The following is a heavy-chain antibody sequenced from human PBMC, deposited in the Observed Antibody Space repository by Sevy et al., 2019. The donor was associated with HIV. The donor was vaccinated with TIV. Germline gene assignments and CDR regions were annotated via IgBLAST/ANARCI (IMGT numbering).Heavy chain of an antibody. Sequence: GESLKISCKGSGYSFTSYWIGWVRQMPGKGLEWMGIIYPGDSDTRYSPSFQGQVTISADKSISTAYLQWSSLKASDTAMYDCARLQGYSGYDPGSGGWWHGDYFDYWGQGTLVTVSS. D-gene: IGHD5-12*01. CDR1: GYSFTSYW. J-gene: IGHJ4*02. V-gene: IGHV5-51*01. CDR2: IYPGDSDT. CDR3: ARLQGYSGYDPGSGGWWHGDYFDY.